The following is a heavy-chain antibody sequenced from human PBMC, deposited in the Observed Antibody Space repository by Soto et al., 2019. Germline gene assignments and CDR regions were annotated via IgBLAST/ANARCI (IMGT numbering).Heavy chain of an antibody. CDR3: ARIPGFLHNFDY. V-gene: IGHV4-34*01. Sequence: SETLSLTCAIYGGSFSGYYWSWIRQPPGKGLEWIGEINHSGSTNYNPSLKSRVAMSVDTSKNQFSLRLSSVTAADTAVYYCARIPGFLHNFDYWGQGALVTV. D-gene: IGHD2-2*02. CDR1: GGSFSGYY. J-gene: IGHJ4*02. CDR2: INHSGST.